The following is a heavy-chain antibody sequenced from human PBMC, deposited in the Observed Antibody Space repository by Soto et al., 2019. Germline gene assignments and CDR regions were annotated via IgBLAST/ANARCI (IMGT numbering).Heavy chain of an antibody. Sequence: SETLSLTCTVSGGSISSYYWSWIRQPAGKGLEWIGRIYTSGSTNYNPSLKSRVTMSVDTSKNQFSLKLSSVTAADTAVYYCARDPANYYDSSGSLIALFDYWGQGTLVTVSS. V-gene: IGHV4-4*07. CDR2: IYTSGST. CDR1: GGSISSYY. D-gene: IGHD3-22*01. CDR3: ARDPANYYDSSGSLIALFDY. J-gene: IGHJ4*02.